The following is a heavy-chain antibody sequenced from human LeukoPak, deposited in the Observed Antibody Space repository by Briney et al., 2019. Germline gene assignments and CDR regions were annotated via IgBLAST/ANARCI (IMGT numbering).Heavy chain of an antibody. CDR3: ARESDSSSFDY. CDR1: GFTFSSYE. CDR2: ISSSGSTI. V-gene: IGHV3-48*03. Sequence: PGGSLRLSCAASGFTFSSYEMNWVRQAPGKGLEWVSYISSSGSTIYYADSVKGRFTISRDNAKNSLYLQMNSLRAEDTAVYYCARESDSSSFDYWGQGTLVTVSS. J-gene: IGHJ4*02. D-gene: IGHD3-22*01.